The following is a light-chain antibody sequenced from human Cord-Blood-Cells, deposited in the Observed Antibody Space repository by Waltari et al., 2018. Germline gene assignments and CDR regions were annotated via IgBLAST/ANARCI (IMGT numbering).Light chain of an antibody. CDR1: SSDVGSYNP. CDR3: CSYAGSSTLV. CDR2: EGS. Sequence: QSALTQPASVSGSPGQSTTISCTGPSSDVGSYNPVSWYQQHPGKAPNLMIYEGSKWPSGVSNRFAASKSGNTASLTISELQAEDEADYYCCSYAGSSTLVFGGGTKLTVL. V-gene: IGLV2-23*01. J-gene: IGLJ3*02.